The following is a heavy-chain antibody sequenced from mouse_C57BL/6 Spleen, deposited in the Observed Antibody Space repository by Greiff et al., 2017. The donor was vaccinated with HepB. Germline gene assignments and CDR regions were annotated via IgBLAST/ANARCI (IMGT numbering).Heavy chain of an antibody. V-gene: IGHV3-6*01. CDR2: ISYDGSN. D-gene: IGHD4-1*01. CDR3: ARDRETGWFAY. CDR1: GYSITSGYY. J-gene: IGHJ3*01. Sequence: VQLQQSGPGLVKPSQSLSLTCSVTGYSITSGYYWNWIRQFPGNKLEWMGYISYDGSNNYNPSLKNRISITRDTSKNQFFLKLNSVTTEDTATYYCARDRETGWFAYWGQGTLVTVSA.